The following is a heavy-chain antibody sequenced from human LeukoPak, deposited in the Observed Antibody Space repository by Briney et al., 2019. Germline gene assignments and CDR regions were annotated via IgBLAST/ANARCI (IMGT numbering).Heavy chain of an antibody. Sequence: GGSLRLSCAASGFTFNNYAMSWVRQAPGKGLEWVSAISVSATTYYADSVKGRFTISRDNSKNTLYLQMNSLRAEDTAVYYCANRGGYSYGLDYWGQGTLVTVSS. D-gene: IGHD5-18*01. CDR2: ISVSATT. CDR3: ANRGGYSYGLDY. CDR1: GFTFNNYA. J-gene: IGHJ4*02. V-gene: IGHV3-23*01.